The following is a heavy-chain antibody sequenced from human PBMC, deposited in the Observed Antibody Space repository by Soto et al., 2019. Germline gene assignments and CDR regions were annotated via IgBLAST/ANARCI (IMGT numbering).Heavy chain of an antibody. CDR3: ARLKYGDYAYYFDY. V-gene: IGHV1-69*13. Sequence: SVKVSCKASGGTFSSYAISWVRQAPGQGLEWMGGIIPIFGTANYAQKFQGRVTITADESTSTAYMELSSLRSDDTAVYYCARLKYGDYAYYFDYWGQGTLVTVSS. CDR2: IIPIFGTA. CDR1: GGTFSSYA. D-gene: IGHD4-17*01. J-gene: IGHJ4*02.